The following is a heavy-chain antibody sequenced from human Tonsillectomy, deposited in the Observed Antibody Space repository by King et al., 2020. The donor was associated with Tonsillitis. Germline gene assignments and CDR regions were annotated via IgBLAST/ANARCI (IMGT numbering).Heavy chain of an antibody. CDR3: AKERRGTYYNDTSGYSCFDY. D-gene: IGHD3-22*01. CDR2: ISWNSGNI. Sequence: VQLVESGGALVQPGRSLRLSCAASGFSFDDYAMHWVRQAPGKGLEWVSGISWNSGNIDYADSVKGRFTISRDNARNSLYLQMNSLRTEDTALYYCAKERRGTYYNDTSGYSCFDYWGQGTLVTVSS. J-gene: IGHJ4*02. V-gene: IGHV3-9*01. CDR1: GFSFDDYA.